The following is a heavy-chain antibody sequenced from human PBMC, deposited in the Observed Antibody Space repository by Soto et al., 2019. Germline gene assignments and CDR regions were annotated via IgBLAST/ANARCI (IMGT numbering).Heavy chain of an antibody. V-gene: IGHV4-34*01. Sequence: SETLSLTCAVYGGSFSGYYWSWIRQPPGKGLEWIGEINHSGSTNYNPSLKSRVTISVDTSKNQFSLKLSSVTAADTAVYYCARDLPLTIFGVANSYNWFDPWGQGTLVTVSS. CDR1: GGSFSGYY. CDR3: ARDLPLTIFGVANSYNWFDP. J-gene: IGHJ5*02. CDR2: INHSGST. D-gene: IGHD3-3*01.